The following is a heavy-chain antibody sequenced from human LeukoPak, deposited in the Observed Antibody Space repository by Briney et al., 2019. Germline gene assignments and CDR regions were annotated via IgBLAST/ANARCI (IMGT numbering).Heavy chain of an antibody. Sequence: GTSLRLSCAASGFTFSHYAMHWVRQAPGKGLEWVAVIWYDGSHDTYTDSVKGRFTVSRDNFKNVLHLRMNSLRVEDTAVYYCAKEGDYCSSSGCHKRGIDYWGQGTLVTVSS. V-gene: IGHV3-33*06. CDR2: IWYDGSHD. D-gene: IGHD2-2*01. J-gene: IGHJ4*02. CDR3: AKEGDYCSSSGCHKRGIDY. CDR1: GFTFSHYA.